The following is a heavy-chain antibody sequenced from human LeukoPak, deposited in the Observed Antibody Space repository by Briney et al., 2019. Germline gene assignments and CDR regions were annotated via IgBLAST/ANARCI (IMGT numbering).Heavy chain of an antibody. V-gene: IGHV3-48*01. CDR1: GFTFSSYS. J-gene: IGHJ6*03. CDR2: ISSSSSSI. D-gene: IGHD6-13*01. CDR3: ARGLQQLVRGYNYYFMDV. Sequence: GRSLRLFCAASGFTFSSYSMNWVRQAPGKGLEWVSYISSSSSSIYYADSVRARFAISRDNAKNSLYLQMNSLRAEDTAVYYCARGLQQLVRGYNYYFMDVWGKGTTVTVSS.